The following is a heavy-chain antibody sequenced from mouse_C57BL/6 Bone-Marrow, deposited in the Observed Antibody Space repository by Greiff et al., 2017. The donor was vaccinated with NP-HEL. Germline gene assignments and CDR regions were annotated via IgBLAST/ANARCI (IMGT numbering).Heavy chain of an antibody. CDR2: IDPNSGGT. CDR3: AREGYYGSSYAWFAY. V-gene: IGHV1-72*01. J-gene: IGHJ3*01. CDR1: GYTFTSYW. D-gene: IGHD1-1*01. Sequence: VQLQQPGAELVKPGASVKLSCKASGYTFTSYWMHWVKQRPGRGLEWIGRIDPNSGGTKYNEKFKSKATLTVDKPSSTAYMQLSSLASKDSTVYYCAREGYYGSSYAWFAYWGQGTLVTVSA.